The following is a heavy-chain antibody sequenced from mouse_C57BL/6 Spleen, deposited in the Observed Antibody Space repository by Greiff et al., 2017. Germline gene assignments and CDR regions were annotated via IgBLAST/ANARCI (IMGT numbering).Heavy chain of an antibody. D-gene: IGHD2-5*01. Sequence: EVQLQQSGPELVKPGASVKISCKASGYTFTDYYMNWVKQSHGKSLEWIGDINPNNGGTSYNQKFKGKATLTVDKSSSTAYMELRSLTSEDSAVYYCAREDIVRYYAMDYWGQGTSVTVSS. CDR3: AREDIVRYYAMDY. CDR1: GYTFTDYY. CDR2: INPNNGGT. V-gene: IGHV1-26*01. J-gene: IGHJ4*01.